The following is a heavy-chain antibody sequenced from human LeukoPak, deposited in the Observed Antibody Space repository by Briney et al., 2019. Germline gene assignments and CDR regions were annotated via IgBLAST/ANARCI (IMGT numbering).Heavy chain of an antibody. J-gene: IGHJ4*02. D-gene: IGHD2-2*01. Sequence: ASVKVSCKASGYTFTSFGISWVRQAPGQGLEWMGWISPYSGNTNYAQKLQGRVTVTTDTSTSTAYMQLRSLRSDDPAVYYSARDSTPLDYWGQGTLVTVSS. CDR3: ARDSTPLDY. CDR1: GYTFTSFG. CDR2: ISPYSGNT. V-gene: IGHV1-18*01.